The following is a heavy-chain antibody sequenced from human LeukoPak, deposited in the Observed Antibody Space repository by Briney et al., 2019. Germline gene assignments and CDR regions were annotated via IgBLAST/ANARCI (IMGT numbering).Heavy chain of an antibody. D-gene: IGHD3-10*01. CDR3: ARDSRYYGLGSYYYDY. J-gene: IGHJ4*02. V-gene: IGHV3-7*01. CDR1: GFTFSSYW. Sequence: GGSLRLSCAASGFTFSSYWMSWVRQAPGKGLEWVANIKQDGSEKYYVDSVKGRFTISRDNAKNSMYLQMNSLRAEDTAVYYCARDSRYYGLGSYYYDYWGQGTLVTVSS. CDR2: IKQDGSEK.